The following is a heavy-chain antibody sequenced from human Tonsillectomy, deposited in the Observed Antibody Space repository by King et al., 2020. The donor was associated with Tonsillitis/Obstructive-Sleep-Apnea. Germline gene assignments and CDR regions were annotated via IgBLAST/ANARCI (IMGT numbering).Heavy chain of an antibody. CDR1: GGSISSYY. J-gene: IGHJ5*02. Sequence: QLQESGPGLVKPSETLSLTCTVSGGSISSYYWSWIRQPAWKGLAWFGRIYTSGSTNYNPSLKSRVTMSVDTSKNQFSLKLSSVTAADTAVYYCARVQMAYCGGDCFNWFDPWGQGTLVTVSS. D-gene: IGHD2-21*02. V-gene: IGHV4-4*07. CDR2: IYTSGST. CDR3: ARVQMAYCGGDCFNWFDP.